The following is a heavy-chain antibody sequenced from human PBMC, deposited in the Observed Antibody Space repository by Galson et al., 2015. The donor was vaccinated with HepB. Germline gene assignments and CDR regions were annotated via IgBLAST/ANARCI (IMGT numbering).Heavy chain of an antibody. Sequence: SLRLSCAASGFSFSSYALSWVRQAPGKGLEWVSGIPVSGYSTYYADSVKGRFTISRDNSKSTLFLQKNSLRAEDTAVYYCAKRDISGYYYFDYWGQGTLVTVSS. D-gene: IGHD3-22*01. CDR1: GFSFSSYA. CDR2: IPVSGYST. CDR3: AKRDISGYYYFDY. J-gene: IGHJ4*02. V-gene: IGHV3-23*01.